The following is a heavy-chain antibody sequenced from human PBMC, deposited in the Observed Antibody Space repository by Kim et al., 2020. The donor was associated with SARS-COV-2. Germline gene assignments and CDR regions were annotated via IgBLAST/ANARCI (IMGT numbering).Heavy chain of an antibody. CDR1: GFTFNDHG. Sequence: GGSLRLSCAASGFTFNDHGMHWVRQAPGKGLEWVSLISGDGGSTYYADSVKGRFTISRDNSKKSLYLLMNSLRTEDTALYYCAKVITGSRYSNYRPYDY. CDR2: ISGDGGST. CDR3: AKVITGSRYSNYRPYDY. V-gene: IGHV3-43*02. D-gene: IGHD4-4*01. J-gene: IGHJ4*01.